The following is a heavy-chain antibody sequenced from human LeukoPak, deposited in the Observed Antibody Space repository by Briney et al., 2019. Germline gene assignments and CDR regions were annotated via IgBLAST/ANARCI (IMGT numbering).Heavy chain of an antibody. J-gene: IGHJ4*02. V-gene: IGHV3-30*02. D-gene: IGHD6-13*01. CDR2: IHYDGTNK. CDR3: ARGGPAAGRFDY. CDR1: GFSFSSYG. Sequence: GGSLRLSCAASGFSFSSYGMHWVRQAPGKGLEWVAFIHYDGTNKHYVDSVRGRFTISRDNSKNTLYLQMNSLRAEDTAVYYCARGGPAAGRFDYWGQGTLVTVSS.